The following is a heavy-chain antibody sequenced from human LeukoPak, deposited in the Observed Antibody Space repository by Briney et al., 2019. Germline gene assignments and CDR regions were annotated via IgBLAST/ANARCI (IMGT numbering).Heavy chain of an antibody. D-gene: IGHD6-13*01. J-gene: IGHJ4*02. CDR3: AKVPAAGRDYFDY. V-gene: IGHV3-23*01. CDR2: ISGSGGST. CDR1: GFTFSSYA. Sequence: GGSLRLSCAASGFTFSSYAMSWVRQAPGKGLEWVSAISGSGGSTYYADSVKGRFTISRDNSKNTLYLQMNSLRAEDTAVYYRAKVPAAGRDYFDYWGQGTLVTVSS.